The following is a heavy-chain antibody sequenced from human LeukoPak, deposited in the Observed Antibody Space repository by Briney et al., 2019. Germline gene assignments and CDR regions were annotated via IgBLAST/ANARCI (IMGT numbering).Heavy chain of an antibody. D-gene: IGHD7-27*01. CDR3: AIDPNWGTHS. V-gene: IGHV3-23*01. Sequence: PGGSLRLSCEASGFTFSTYTMYWVRHPPGKRLEWVSIIGSSGGGIHYADSVKGRFTISRDNSKNALCLQMNSLRVEDTAVYYCAIDPNWGTHSWGQGVLVTVSS. CDR1: GFTFSTYT. J-gene: IGHJ4*02. CDR2: IGSSGGGI.